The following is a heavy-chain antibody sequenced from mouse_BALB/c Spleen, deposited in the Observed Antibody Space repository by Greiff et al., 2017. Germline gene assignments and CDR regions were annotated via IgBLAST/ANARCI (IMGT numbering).Heavy chain of an antibody. J-gene: IGHJ3*01. CDR3: ARSPLYDYDGAAWFAY. D-gene: IGHD2-4*01. V-gene: IGHV1-54*01. Sequence: QVQLQQPGAELVRPGTSVKVSCKASGYAFTNYLIEWVKQRPGQGLEWIGVINPGSGGTNYNEKFKGKATLTADKSSSTAYMQLSSLTSDDSAVYFCARSPLYDYDGAAWFAYWGQGTLVTVSA. CDR1: GYAFTNYL. CDR2: INPGSGGT.